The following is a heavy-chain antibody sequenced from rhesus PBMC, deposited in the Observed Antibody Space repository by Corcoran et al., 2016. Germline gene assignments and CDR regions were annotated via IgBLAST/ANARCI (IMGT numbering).Heavy chain of an antibody. CDR2: MNSGGGST. V-gene: IGHV3S25*01. D-gene: IGHD6-31*01. Sequence: EVQLVESGGGLAKPGGSLRLSCAASGFTFSSYWMNWVRKAPGKGLGWVSAMNSGGGSTDDACSVEGRFTISRDNSQDTLSLHMNSLRAQGTAVYYCAISKYSSEVDYWGQGVLVTVSS. CDR1: GFTFSSYW. CDR3: AISKYSSEVDY. J-gene: IGHJ4*01.